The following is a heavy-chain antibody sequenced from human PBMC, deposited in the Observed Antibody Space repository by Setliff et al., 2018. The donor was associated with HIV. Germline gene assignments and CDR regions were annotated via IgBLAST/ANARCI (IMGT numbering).Heavy chain of an antibody. V-gene: IGHV4-39*02. CDR2: IYYSGTT. CDR3: VRTPGTHYYDRSANFHYFDY. D-gene: IGHD3-22*01. J-gene: IGHJ4*02. CDR1: GGSVSSSSYF. Sequence: SQTLSLTCTVSGGSVSSSSYFWGWIRQPPGTGLEWIGNIYYSGTTFYNPSLKSRVSISVDTSTDHFSLKLSSVTAADTAVYYCVRTPGTHYYDRSANFHYFDYWGQGALVTVSS.